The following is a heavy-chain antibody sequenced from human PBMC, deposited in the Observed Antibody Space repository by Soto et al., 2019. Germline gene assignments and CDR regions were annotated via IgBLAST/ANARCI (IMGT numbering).Heavy chain of an antibody. D-gene: IGHD4-17*01. CDR1: GYSFTSYW. CDR3: ARLWWIETTVSRGADYYYYGMDV. J-gene: IGHJ6*02. V-gene: IGHV5-51*01. CDR2: IYPGDSDT. Sequence: GESLKISCKGSGYSFTSYWIGWVRQMPGKGLEWMGIIYPGDSDTRYRPTFQGQVTISADKSISTAYLQWSSLKASDTAIYYCARLWWIETTVSRGADYYYYGMDVWGQGT.